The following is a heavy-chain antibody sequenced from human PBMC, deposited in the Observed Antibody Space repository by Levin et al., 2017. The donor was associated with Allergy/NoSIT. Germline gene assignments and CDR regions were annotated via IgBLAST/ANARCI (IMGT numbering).Heavy chain of an antibody. CDR3: AKELEWKGLLKMSPGHDY. D-gene: IGHD3-3*01. J-gene: IGHJ4*02. V-gene: IGHV3-30*18. CDR2: ISYDGSST. Sequence: GGSLRLSCAASGFTFSSFGMHWVRQAPGKGLEWVALISYDGSSTHYADSVKGRFTISRDSSKSTLYLQMNPLRAEDSAVYYCAKELEWKGLLKMSPGHDYWGQGTLVTVSS. CDR1: GFTFSSFG.